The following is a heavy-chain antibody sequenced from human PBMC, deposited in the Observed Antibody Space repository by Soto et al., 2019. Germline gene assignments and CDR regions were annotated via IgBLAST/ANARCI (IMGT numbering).Heavy chain of an antibody. D-gene: IGHD1-20*01. CDR1: GYTFTSYA. CDR3: ARDSITGTAGFLY. CDR2: INAGNGNT. J-gene: IGHJ4*02. Sequence: ASVKVSCKASGYTFTSYAMHWVRQAPGQRLEWMGWINAGNGNTKYSQKFQGRVTITRDTSTSTVYMELSSLRSEDTAVYYCARDSITGTAGFLYWGQGTLVTVSS. V-gene: IGHV1-3*01.